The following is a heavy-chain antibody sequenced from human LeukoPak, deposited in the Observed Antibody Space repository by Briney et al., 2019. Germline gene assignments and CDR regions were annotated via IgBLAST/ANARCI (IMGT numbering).Heavy chain of an antibody. CDR3: AGYTAQAGTSFDY. CDR2: IYYSGST. J-gene: IGHJ4*02. V-gene: IGHV4-59*01. Sequence: SETLSLTCTVSGGSISSYYWSWIRQPPGKGLEWIGCIYYSGSTNYNPSLKSRVTISVDTSKNQFSLKLSSVTAADTAVYYCAGYTAQAGTSFDYWGQGTLVTVSS. D-gene: IGHD4-17*01. CDR1: GGSISSYY.